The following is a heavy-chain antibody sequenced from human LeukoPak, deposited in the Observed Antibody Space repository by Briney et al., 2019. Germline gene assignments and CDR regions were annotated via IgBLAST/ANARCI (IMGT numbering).Heavy chain of an antibody. CDR3: AKDPTAYGDYVFDI. CDR1: GFTFDDYA. Sequence: GRSLRLSCAASGFTFDDYAMHWVRQAPGKGLEWVSGISWNSGSIGYADSVKGRFTISRDNAKNSLYLQMNSLRAEDTALYYCAKDPTAYGDYVFDIWGQGTMVTVSS. J-gene: IGHJ3*02. V-gene: IGHV3-9*01. CDR2: ISWNSGSI. D-gene: IGHD4-17*01.